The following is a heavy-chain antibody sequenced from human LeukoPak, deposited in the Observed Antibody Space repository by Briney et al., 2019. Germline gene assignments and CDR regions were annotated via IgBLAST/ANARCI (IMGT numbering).Heavy chain of an antibody. CDR2: INVQTGKP. Sequence: GASVKVSCKASGYTFTRYHINWVRQAPGQDLEWMGWINVQTGKPTYAQGFTGRFVLSLDTSVNTAYLQINSLKAEDTAVYYCTRDFADTANRFDPWGQGTLDTVSS. CDR1: GYTFTRYH. D-gene: IGHD2-21*02. CDR3: TRDFADTANRFDP. J-gene: IGHJ5*02. V-gene: IGHV7-4-1*02.